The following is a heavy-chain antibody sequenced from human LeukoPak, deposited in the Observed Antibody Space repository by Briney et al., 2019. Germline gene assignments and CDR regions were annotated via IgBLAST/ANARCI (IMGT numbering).Heavy chain of an antibody. Sequence: ASVKVSCKVSGYTLSELSMHWVRQAPGKGLEWMGGFDPEDGETIYAQKFQGRVTMTEDTSTDTAYMELSSLRSEDTAVFYCAKSRDFWSGALGVYWGQGTLVTVSS. D-gene: IGHD3-3*01. CDR3: AKSRDFWSGALGVY. V-gene: IGHV1-24*01. CDR2: FDPEDGET. CDR1: GYTLSELS. J-gene: IGHJ4*02.